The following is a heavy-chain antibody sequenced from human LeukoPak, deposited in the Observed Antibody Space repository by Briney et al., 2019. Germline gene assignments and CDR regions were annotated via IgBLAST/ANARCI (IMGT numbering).Heavy chain of an antibody. CDR3: ARDLGMAAAGTSGYYYYGMDV. CDR2: ISSSSSYT. J-gene: IGHJ6*02. CDR1: GFTFSDYY. Sequence: GRSLRLSCAASGFTFSDYYMSWIRQAPGKGLEWVSYISSSSSYTNYADSVKGRFTISRDNAKNSLYLQMNSLRAEDTAVYYCARDLGMAAAGTSGYYYYGMDVWGQGTTVTVSS. D-gene: IGHD6-13*01. V-gene: IGHV3-11*05.